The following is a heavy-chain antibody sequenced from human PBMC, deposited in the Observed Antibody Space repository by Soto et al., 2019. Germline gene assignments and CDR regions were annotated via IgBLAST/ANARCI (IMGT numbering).Heavy chain of an antibody. J-gene: IGHJ4*02. Sequence: QVQLVQSGAEVKKPGASVKVSCKASGYTFTSYAMHWVRQAPGQRLEWMGWINAGNGNTKYSQKFQGRVTITRDTSASTAYMELSCVRSEDTAVYYCARSIVVVTAADYWGQGTLVTVSS. CDR1: GYTFTSYA. D-gene: IGHD2-21*02. V-gene: IGHV1-3*01. CDR3: ARSIVVVTAADY. CDR2: INAGNGNT.